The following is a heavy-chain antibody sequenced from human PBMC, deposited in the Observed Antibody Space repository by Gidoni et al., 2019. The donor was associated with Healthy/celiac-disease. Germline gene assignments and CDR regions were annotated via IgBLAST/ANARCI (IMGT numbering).Heavy chain of an antibody. V-gene: IGHV3-11*06. CDR3: ASQLRYFDWLSEDY. CDR1: GFTFSDYY. Sequence: QVQLVESGGGLVKPGGSLRLSCAASGFTFSDYYMSWIRQAPGKGLEWVSYISSSSSYTNYADPVKGRFTISRDNAKNSLYLQMNSLRAEDTAVYYCASQLRYFDWLSEDYWGQGTLVTVSS. J-gene: IGHJ4*02. D-gene: IGHD3-9*01. CDR2: ISSSSSYT.